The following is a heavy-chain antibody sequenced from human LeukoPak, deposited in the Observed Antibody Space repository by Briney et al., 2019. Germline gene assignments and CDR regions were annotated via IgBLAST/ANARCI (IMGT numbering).Heavy chain of an antibody. D-gene: IGHD4-23*01. CDR2: ISYSGYT. V-gene: IGHV4-59*01. CDR1: GGSIRSYY. J-gene: IGHJ4*02. CDR3: ARGRNDNGGMFFDS. Sequence: SETLSLTRTVSGGSIRSYYWNWIRQAPGKGLEWVGFISYSGYTSYSPSLKSRVAISVDTAKSQFSLRLNSMTAADTAIYYCARGRNDNGGMFFDSWAQGNLVTVSS.